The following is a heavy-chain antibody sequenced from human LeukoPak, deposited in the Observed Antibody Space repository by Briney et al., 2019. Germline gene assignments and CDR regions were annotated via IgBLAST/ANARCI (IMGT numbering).Heavy chain of an antibody. Sequence: ASVTVSCKASGYTFTSYGISWVRQAPGQGLEWMGWISAYNGNTNYAQKLQGRVTMTTDTSTSTAYMELRSLRSDDTAVYYCARLGLDYYGSGRYYYMDVWGKGTTVAVSS. V-gene: IGHV1-18*01. J-gene: IGHJ6*03. CDR1: GYTFTSYG. CDR3: ARLGLDYYGSGRYYYMDV. D-gene: IGHD3-10*01. CDR2: ISAYNGNT.